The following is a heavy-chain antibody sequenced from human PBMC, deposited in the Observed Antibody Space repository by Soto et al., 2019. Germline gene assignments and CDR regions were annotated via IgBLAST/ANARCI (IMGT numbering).Heavy chain of an antibody. J-gene: IGHJ4*02. V-gene: IGHV3-30-3*01. Sequence: QVQLVESGGGVVQPGGSRRLSLAAPGFTFSSFAMHGVPQAPGKGLEWVAVISYDGSNKYYADSVKGRFTISRDNSKNTLYLQMNSLRAEDTAVYYCASSVDTAMGWGQGTLVTVSS. CDR2: ISYDGSNK. D-gene: IGHD5-18*01. CDR3: ASSVDTAMG. CDR1: GFTFSSFA.